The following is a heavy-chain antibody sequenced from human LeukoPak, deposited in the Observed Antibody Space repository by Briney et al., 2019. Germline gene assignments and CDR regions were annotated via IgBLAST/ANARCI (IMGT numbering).Heavy chain of an antibody. CDR1: GFTFSTYA. J-gene: IGHJ3*02. Sequence: PAGSLRLSCAASGFTFSTYAMNWVRQAPGKGLNWVSGISGSGDSTLYAGPVKGRFTISRDNSKKTLYLQMNSLRADDTAVYYCARDARWLAPGTFDIWGQGTMVTVS. V-gene: IGHV3-23*01. D-gene: IGHD6-19*01. CDR2: ISGSGDST. CDR3: ARDARWLAPGTFDI.